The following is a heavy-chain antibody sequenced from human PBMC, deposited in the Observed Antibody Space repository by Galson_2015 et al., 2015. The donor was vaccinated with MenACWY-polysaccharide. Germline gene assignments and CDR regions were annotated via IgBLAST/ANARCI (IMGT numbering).Heavy chain of an antibody. CDR2: IFPGDSDT. J-gene: IGHJ4*02. CDR3: ARPSYSSSWNPFDY. D-gene: IGHD6-13*01. V-gene: IGHV5-51*01. Sequence: QSGAEVKKPGESLQISCKGSGYSFTSYWIGWVRQMPGKGLEWMGVIFPGDSDTRYSPSFQGQVTISADKSISTAYLQWSSLKASYTAMYHCARPSYSSSWNPFDYWAQGTLVPVSS. CDR1: GYSFTSYW.